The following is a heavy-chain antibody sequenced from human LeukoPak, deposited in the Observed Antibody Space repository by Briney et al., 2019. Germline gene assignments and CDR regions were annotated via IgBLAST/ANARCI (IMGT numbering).Heavy chain of an antibody. CDR2: INSDGSST. D-gene: IGHD2-2*03. CDR3: ARVDPKAPGDYS. J-gene: IGHJ4*02. CDR1: GFTFISYW. Sequence: GGSLRLSCAASGFTFISYWMYWVRQAPGKGLVWVSRINSDGSSTKYADSVKGRFTISRDNAKNTLYVQMNNLRDEDTAVCDCARVDPKAPGDYSWGRGTLVTVSS. V-gene: IGHV3-74*03.